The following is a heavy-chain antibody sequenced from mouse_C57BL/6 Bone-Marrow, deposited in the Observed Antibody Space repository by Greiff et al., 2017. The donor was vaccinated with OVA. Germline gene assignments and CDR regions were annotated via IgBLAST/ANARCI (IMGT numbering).Heavy chain of an antibody. D-gene: IGHD2-1*01. CDR2: IDPSDSET. Sequence: QVQLQQPGAELVRPGSSVKLSCKASCYPFPSYWMPWVTPRPLQGLDWIGIIDPSDSETHYNQKFKDKATLTVDKSSSTAYMQLSSLTSEDSAVCYCAREDGNYFAYWGQGTLVTVSA. V-gene: IGHV1-52*01. CDR1: CYPFPSYW. CDR3: AREDGNYFAY. J-gene: IGHJ3*01.